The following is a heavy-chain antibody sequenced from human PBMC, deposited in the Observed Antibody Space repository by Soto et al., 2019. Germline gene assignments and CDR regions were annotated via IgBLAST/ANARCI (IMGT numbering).Heavy chain of an antibody. J-gene: IGHJ5*02. CDR3: AREGILGYCSSTSCYSYWFDP. CDR2: IYYSGST. CDR1: GGSISSGGYY. V-gene: IGHV4-31*03. D-gene: IGHD2-2*02. Sequence: SETLSLTCTVSGGSISSGGYYWSWIRQHPGKGLEWIGYIYYSGSTYYNPSLKSRVTISVDTSKNQFSLKLSSVTAADTAVYYCAREGILGYCSSTSCYSYWFDPWGQGTLVTVSS.